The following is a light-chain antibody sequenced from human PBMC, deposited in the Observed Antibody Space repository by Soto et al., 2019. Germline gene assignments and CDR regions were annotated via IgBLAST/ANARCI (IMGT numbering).Light chain of an antibody. V-gene: IGKV1-13*02. J-gene: IGKJ2*01. Sequence: AIQLTQSPSSLSASVGDRVTITCRASQGISRALAWYQQKPGRPPKLVIYDASTLEGGVPSRFSGSGSGTDFSLTISSLQPEDFATYSCQQFNSFPYTFAQGTKLEIK. CDR1: QGISRA. CDR2: DAS. CDR3: QQFNSFPYT.